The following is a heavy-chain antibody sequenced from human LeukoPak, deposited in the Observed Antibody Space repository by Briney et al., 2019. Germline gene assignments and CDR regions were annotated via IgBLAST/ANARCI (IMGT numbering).Heavy chain of an antibody. D-gene: IGHD3-10*01. J-gene: IGHJ4*02. CDR2: ISGSGGST. CDR1: RFTFSSYA. V-gene: IGHV3-23*01. Sequence: GGSLRLSCAASRFTFSSYAMSWVRQAPGKGLEWVSAISGSGGSTYYADSVKGRFTISRDNSKNTLYLQMNSLRAEDTAVYYCGTLDRLYIELLWFGELLSNFDYWGQGTLVTVSS. CDR3: GTLDRLYIELLWFGELLSNFDY.